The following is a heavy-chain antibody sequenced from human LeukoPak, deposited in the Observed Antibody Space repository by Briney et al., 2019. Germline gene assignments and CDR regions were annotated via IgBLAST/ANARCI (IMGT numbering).Heavy chain of an antibody. CDR1: GFTFINAW. Sequence: GGSLRLSCAASGFTFINAWMSWVRQAPGKGLEWVGHIKGKTDGGTTDYGAPVNGRFTISRDDSKNTVYLQMNSLKTEDTAMYYCTTDPRYYDSSGHYYLAEAFDVWGQGTKVIVSS. D-gene: IGHD3-22*01. V-gene: IGHV3-15*01. CDR3: TTDPRYYDSSGHYYLAEAFDV. CDR2: IKGKTDGGTT. J-gene: IGHJ3*01.